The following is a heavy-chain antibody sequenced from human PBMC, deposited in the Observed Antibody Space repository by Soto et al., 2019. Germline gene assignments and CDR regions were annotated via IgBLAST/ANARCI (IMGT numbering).Heavy chain of an antibody. CDR3: ARHNPASTVFGIVISLRY. V-gene: IGHV4-59*08. CDR1: GGSITSYY. J-gene: IGHJ4*01. D-gene: IGHD3-3*01. CDR2: IYFSGSA. Sequence: SETLSITCTVSGGSITSYYRSWIRQPPGKGLEWIGYIYFSGSANYNPSLKSRVTISVDTSKNQFSLKLSSVTAADTAVYYCARHNPASTVFGIVISLRYWGHGTLVTVSS.